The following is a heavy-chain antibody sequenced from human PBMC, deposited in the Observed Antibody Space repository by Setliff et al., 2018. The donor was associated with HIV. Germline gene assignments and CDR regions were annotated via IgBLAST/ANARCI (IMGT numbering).Heavy chain of an antibody. J-gene: IGHJ4*02. CDR2: INHRTNS. V-gene: IGHV4-34*01. Sequence: SETLSLTCAVYGGSFSGYYWTWIRQPPGKGLEWIADINHRTNSNYNPSLKSRVTISVDTSKNQFSLKLSSVTAADTAVYYCAGSWSGYPLSFGYWGQGTLVTVSS. CDR1: GGSFSGYY. CDR3: AGSWSGYPLSFGY. D-gene: IGHD3-3*01.